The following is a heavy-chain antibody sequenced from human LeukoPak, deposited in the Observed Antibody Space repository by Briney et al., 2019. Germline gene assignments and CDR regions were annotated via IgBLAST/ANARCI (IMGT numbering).Heavy chain of an antibody. CDR3: AKGPGVTGTGFDY. CDR1: GFTFSSYG. V-gene: IGHV3-30*18. D-gene: IGHD1-20*01. Sequence: GRSLRLSCAASGFTFSSYGMHWVRQAPGKGLEWVAVISYDGSNKYYADSVKGRFTISRDNSKNTLYLQMNSLRAEDTAVYYCAKGPGVTGTGFDYWGQGTLVTVSS. J-gene: IGHJ4*02. CDR2: ISYDGSNK.